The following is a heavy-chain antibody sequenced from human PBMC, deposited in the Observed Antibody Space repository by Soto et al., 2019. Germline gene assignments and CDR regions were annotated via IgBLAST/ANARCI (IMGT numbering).Heavy chain of an antibody. V-gene: IGHV3-30-3*01. Sequence: SLRLSCAASGFSFRSYHMDWVRQAPGKGLEWVAVISYDGSNKYYADSVKGRFTISRDNSKNTLYLQMNSLRAEDTAVYYCARDRQYCSSTSCHLSLYYYYYGMDVWGQGTTVTVSS. CDR3: ARDRQYCSSTSCHLSLYYYYYGMDV. CDR1: GFSFRSYH. D-gene: IGHD2-2*01. J-gene: IGHJ6*02. CDR2: ISYDGSNK.